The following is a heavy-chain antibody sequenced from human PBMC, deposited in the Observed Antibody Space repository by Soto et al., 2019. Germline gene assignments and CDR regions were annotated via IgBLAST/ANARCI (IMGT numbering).Heavy chain of an antibody. CDR1: GYSFTSYW. CDR3: ARGRPGGYSSSWYRNYYYYGMDV. CDR2: IYPGDSDT. J-gene: IGHJ6*02. D-gene: IGHD6-13*01. Sequence: GESLKISCKGSGYSFTSYWIGWVRQMPGKGLEWMGIIYPGDSDTRYSPSFQGQVTISADKSISTACLQWSSLKASDTAMYYCARGRPGGYSSSWYRNYYYYGMDVWGQGTTVTVSS. V-gene: IGHV5-51*01.